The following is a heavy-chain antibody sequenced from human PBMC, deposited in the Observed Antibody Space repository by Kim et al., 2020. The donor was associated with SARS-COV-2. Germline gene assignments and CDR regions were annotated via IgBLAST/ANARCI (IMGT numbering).Heavy chain of an antibody. CDR1: GFTFSSYA. V-gene: IGHV3-23*01. J-gene: IGHJ3*02. D-gene: IGHD6-13*01. CDR2: ISGSGGST. CDR3: AKGGGSSWSGDWAFDI. Sequence: GGSLRLSCAASGFTFSSYAMSWVRQAPGKGLEWVSAISGSGGSTYYADSVKGRFTISRDNSKNTLYLQMNSLRAEDTAVYYCAKGGGSSWSGDWAFDIWGQGTMVTVSS.